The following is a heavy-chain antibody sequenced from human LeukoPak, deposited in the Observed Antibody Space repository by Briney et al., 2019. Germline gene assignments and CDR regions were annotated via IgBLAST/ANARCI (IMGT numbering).Heavy chain of an antibody. V-gene: IGHV1-69*04. CDR2: IIPILGIV. J-gene: IGHJ3*02. Sequence: ASVKVSCKASGGTFSSHVVSWVRQAPGQGLEWMGRIIPILGIVNYTQKFQDRVTIIADKSTSTAYMELSSLRSEDTAVYYCARDGPITMIVVVDAFDIWGQGTMVTVSS. D-gene: IGHD3-22*01. CDR1: GGTFSSHV. CDR3: ARDGPITMIVVVDAFDI.